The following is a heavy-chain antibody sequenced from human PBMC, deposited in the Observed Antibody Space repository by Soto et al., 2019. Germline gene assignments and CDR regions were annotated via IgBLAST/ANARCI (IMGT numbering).Heavy chain of an antibody. V-gene: IGHV2-5*02. CDR1: GFSLSTSGVG. CDR2: IFWDDDK. J-gene: IGHJ6*02. Sequence: QITLKESGPTLVKPTQTLTLTCTFSGFSLSTSGVGVGWIRQPPGKALEWLALIFWDDDKRYSPSLKSRLSTXKXXSKNKVVLTMTNMDPVDAATYYCTHHGYYSYGMDVWGQGTTVTVSS. CDR3: THHGYYSYGMDV.